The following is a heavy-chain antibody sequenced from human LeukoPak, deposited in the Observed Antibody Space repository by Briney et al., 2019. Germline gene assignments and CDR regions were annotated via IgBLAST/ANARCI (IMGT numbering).Heavy chain of an antibody. CDR1: GFTVSTNY. CDR2: IYSGGST. CDR3: AKGSVGFGELFDY. J-gene: IGHJ4*02. Sequence: GGSLRLSCEASGFTVSTNYMSWVRQAPGKGLEWVSVIYSGGSTYYTDSVKGRFTISRDNSKNTLYLQMNSLRAEDTAVYYCAKGSVGFGELFDYWGQGTLVTVSS. V-gene: IGHV3-53*01. D-gene: IGHD3-10*01.